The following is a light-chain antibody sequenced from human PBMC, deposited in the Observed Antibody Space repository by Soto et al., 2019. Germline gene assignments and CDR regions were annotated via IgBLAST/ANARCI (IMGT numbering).Light chain of an antibody. CDR1: SSDVGGYNY. Sequence: QSALTQPASVSGSPGQSITISCTGTSSDVGGYNYVSWYQQHPGKAPKLMIYEVSNRPSGGSNRFSGSKSGNTASLTISGLQAEDEADYYCSSYTSSSTRVFGTGTQLTVL. J-gene: IGLJ1*01. CDR3: SSYTSSSTRV. CDR2: EVS. V-gene: IGLV2-14*01.